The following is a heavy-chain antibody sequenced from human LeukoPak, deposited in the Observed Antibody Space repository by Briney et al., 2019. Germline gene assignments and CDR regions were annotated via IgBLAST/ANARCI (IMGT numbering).Heavy chain of an antibody. D-gene: IGHD6-19*01. CDR2: IDASSHYI. CDR1: GLSVSQSR. Sequence: GGSLTLSCVASGLSVSQSRMLWIRQAAGAEREGVATIDASSHYILYAASVKGRFTVSRDNAKNSLYLQMNSLSAEDTAVYYWARDATGWSRDCWGQGTLVTVAS. V-gene: IGHV3-21*01. CDR3: ARDATGWSRDC. J-gene: IGHJ4*02.